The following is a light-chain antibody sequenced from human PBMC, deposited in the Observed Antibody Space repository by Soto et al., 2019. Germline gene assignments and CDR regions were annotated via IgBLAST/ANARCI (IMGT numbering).Light chain of an antibody. V-gene: IGKV3-20*01. Sequence: EIVMTQSPGTLSLSPGERATLSCRASQSVSSRLAWYQQKPGQAPRLLISGASSRATGIPDRFSGSGSGTDFTLTIRRLEPEDFALYYCQHYVGGSPITFGQGTRLEI. CDR2: GAS. CDR1: QSVSSR. J-gene: IGKJ5*01. CDR3: QHYVGGSPIT.